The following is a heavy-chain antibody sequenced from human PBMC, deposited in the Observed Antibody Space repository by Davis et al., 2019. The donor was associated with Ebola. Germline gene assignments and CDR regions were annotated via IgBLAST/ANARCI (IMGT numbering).Heavy chain of an antibody. CDR1: GFTFSSYA. V-gene: IGHV3-30-3*01. D-gene: IGHD4/OR15-4a*01. CDR2: ISYDGSNK. J-gene: IGHJ5*02. Sequence: PGGSLRLSCAASGFTFSSYAMHWVRQAPGKGLEWVAVISYDGSNKYYADSVKGRFTISRDNSKNTLYLQMNSLRAEDTAVYYCARERVGAPLWWRGLFDPWGQGTLVTVSS. CDR3: ARERVGAPLWWRGLFDP.